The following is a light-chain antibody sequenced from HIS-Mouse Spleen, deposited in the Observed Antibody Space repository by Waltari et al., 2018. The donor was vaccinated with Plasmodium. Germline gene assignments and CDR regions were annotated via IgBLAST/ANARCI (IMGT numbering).Light chain of an antibody. CDR1: SSDVGGYNY. J-gene: IGLJ2*01. CDR2: EVS. CDR3: SSYAGSNNLV. V-gene: IGLV2-8*01. Sequence: QSALTQPPSASGSPGQSVTISCTGTSSDVGGYNYVSWYQQHPGNAPKLMIYEVSKRPAGVPGRCSGSKSGNTASLTVSGLQAEDEADYYCSSYAGSNNLVFGGGTKLTVL.